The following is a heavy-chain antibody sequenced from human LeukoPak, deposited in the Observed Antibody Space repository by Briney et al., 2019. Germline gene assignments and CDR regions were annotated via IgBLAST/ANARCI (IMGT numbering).Heavy chain of an antibody. CDR3: AKTTVTPDSNWFDP. CDR2: ISGSGGST. J-gene: IGHJ5*02. D-gene: IGHD4-17*01. CDR1: GFTFSSYA. Sequence: GGSLRLSCAASGFTFSSYAMSWVRQAPGKGLEWVSAISGSGGSTYYADSVKGRFTVSRDNAKNSLYLQMNSLRAEDTAVYYCAKTTVTPDSNWFDPWGQGTLVTVSS. V-gene: IGHV3-23*01.